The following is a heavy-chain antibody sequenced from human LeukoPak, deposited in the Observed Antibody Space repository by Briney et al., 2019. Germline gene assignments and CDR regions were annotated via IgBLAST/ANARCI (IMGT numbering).Heavy chain of an antibody. CDR3: AKLNYYGSGSYPNHFDY. Sequence: GGSLRLSCAASGFTFSSYGMHWVRQAPGKGLEWVAFIRYDGSNKYYADSVKGRFTISRDNSKNTLYLQMNSLRAEDTAVYYCAKLNYYGSGSYPNHFDYWGQGTLVTVSS. CDR2: IRYDGSNK. V-gene: IGHV3-30*02. D-gene: IGHD3-10*01. CDR1: GFTFSSYG. J-gene: IGHJ4*02.